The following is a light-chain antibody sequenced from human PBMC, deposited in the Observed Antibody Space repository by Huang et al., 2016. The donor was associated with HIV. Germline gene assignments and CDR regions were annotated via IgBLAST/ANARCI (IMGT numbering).Light chain of an antibody. Sequence: DIQMTQSPSSLSASVGDRVTITCRASQSISKYLNWYQHKPGKAPKLLIYAASNWQSGVPSRFSGSGSGTDFTLTISSLQPEDFATYYCQQSYSTPRTFGQGTKVEIK. J-gene: IGKJ1*01. CDR3: QQSYSTPRT. V-gene: IGKV1-39*01. CDR1: QSISKY. CDR2: AAS.